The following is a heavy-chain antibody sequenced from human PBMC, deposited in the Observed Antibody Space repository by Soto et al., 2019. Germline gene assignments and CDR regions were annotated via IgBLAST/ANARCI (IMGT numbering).Heavy chain of an antibody. Sequence: QVQLVQSGAEVKKPGSSVKVSCKASGGTFSSYTISWVRQAPGQGLEWMGRIIPILGIANYAKKFQGRVTITAEKPKSTAYMELSSLRSEDTAVYYCARAAGDYYYGMDVWGQGTTVTVSS. J-gene: IGHJ6*02. V-gene: IGHV1-69*02. CDR2: IIPILGIA. CDR3: ARAAGDYYYGMDV. D-gene: IGHD6-19*01. CDR1: GGTFSSYT.